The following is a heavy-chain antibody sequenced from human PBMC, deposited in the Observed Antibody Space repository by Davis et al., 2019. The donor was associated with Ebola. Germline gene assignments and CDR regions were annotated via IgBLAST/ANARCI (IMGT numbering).Heavy chain of an antibody. V-gene: IGHV3-30*03. CDR3: ARARRITTGAFDI. J-gene: IGHJ3*02. D-gene: IGHD3-3*01. CDR2: ISYDGSNK. CDR1: GFTFSSYS. Sequence: GEPLKISCAASGFTFSSYSMNWVRQAPGKGLEWVAVISYDGSNKYYADSVKGRFTISRDNSKNTLYLQMNSLRAEDTAVYYCARARRITTGAFDIWGQGTMVTVSS.